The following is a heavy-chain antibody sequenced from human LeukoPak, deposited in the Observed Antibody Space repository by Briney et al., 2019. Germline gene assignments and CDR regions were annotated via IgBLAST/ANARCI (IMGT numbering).Heavy chain of an antibody. CDR2: ISGSGGST. V-gene: IGHV3-23*01. CDR1: EFTFSSYA. D-gene: IGHD3-3*01. CDR3: AKGTRLRFLEWLSHFDY. Sequence: GGSLRLSCAASEFTFSSYAMSWVRQAPGKGLEWVSAISGSGGSTYYADSVKGRFTISRDNSKNTLYLQMNSLRAEDTAVYYCAKGTRLRFLEWLSHFDYWGQGTLVTVSS. J-gene: IGHJ4*02.